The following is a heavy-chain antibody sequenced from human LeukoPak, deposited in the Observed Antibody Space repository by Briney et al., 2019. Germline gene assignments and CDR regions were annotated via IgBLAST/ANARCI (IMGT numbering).Heavy chain of an antibody. CDR1: GFTFSTYG. D-gene: IGHD2-15*01. J-gene: IGHJ4*02. CDR3: ARGGQAY. CDR2: ISPSGDIT. Sequence: GGTLRLSCAASGFTFSTYGMNWVRQAPGKGLEWVSGISPSGDITYYADSVKGRFTISRDNSKNTLYLQMNSLRAEDTAVYYCARGGQAYWGQGTLVTVSS. V-gene: IGHV3-23*01.